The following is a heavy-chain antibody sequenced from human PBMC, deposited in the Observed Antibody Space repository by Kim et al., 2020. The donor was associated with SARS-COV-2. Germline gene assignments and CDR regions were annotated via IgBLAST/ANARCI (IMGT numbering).Heavy chain of an antibody. CDR3: ARGKEYQLLSY. D-gene: IGHD2-2*01. CDR1: GGSISSYY. J-gene: IGHJ4*02. CDR2: IYYSGST. V-gene: IGHV4-59*01. Sequence: SETLSLTCTVSGGSISSYYWSWIRQPPGKGLEWIGYIYYSGSTNYNPSLKSRVTISVDTSKNQFSLKLSSVTAADTAVYYCARGKEYQLLSYWGQGTLVTVSS.